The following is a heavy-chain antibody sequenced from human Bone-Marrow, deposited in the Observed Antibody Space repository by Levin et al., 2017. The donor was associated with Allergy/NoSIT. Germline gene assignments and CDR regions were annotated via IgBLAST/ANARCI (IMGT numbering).Heavy chain of an antibody. J-gene: IGHJ3*02. CDR1: GFSFNSHN. V-gene: IGHV3-21*01. Sequence: GESLKISCAASGFSFNSHNMNWVRQAPGKGLEWVACISTGSSYIYYADSVRGRFTISRDNAEGSLFLQMSRLRGEDTAVYYCTREVYGVGVSLGASDIWGRGTAVTVSS. D-gene: IGHD3-3*01. CDR2: ISTGSSYI. CDR3: TREVYGVGVSLGASDI.